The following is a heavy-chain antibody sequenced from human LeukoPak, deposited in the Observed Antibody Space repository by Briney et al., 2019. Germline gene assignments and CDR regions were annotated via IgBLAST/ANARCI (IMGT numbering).Heavy chain of an antibody. CDR3: ARLTLQLWLNY. D-gene: IGHD5-18*01. J-gene: IGHJ4*02. Sequence: ASVKVSCKASGYTFTNYGVSWVRQAPGQGLEWMGWISAYNGNTNYAQKLQGRVTMTTDTSTSTAYMELRSLRSDDTAVYYCARLTLQLWLNYWGQGTLVTVSS. CDR1: GYTFTNYG. CDR2: ISAYNGNT. V-gene: IGHV1-18*01.